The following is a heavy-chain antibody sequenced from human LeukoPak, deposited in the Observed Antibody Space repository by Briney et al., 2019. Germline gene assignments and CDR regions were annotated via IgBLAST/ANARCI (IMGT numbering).Heavy chain of an antibody. D-gene: IGHD2-15*01. CDR3: ARGGCSGGNCYAAYFDY. J-gene: IGHJ4*02. CDR1: GFTFSSYT. V-gene: IGHV3-48*02. CDR2: ISTSSTNI. Sequence: GGSLRLSCAASGFTFSSYTMNWVRQAPGKGLEWVSYISTSSTNIYYADSVKGRSTISRDNAKKSLYLQMNSLRDEDTAVYYCARGGCSGGNCYAAYFDYWGQGTLVTVSS.